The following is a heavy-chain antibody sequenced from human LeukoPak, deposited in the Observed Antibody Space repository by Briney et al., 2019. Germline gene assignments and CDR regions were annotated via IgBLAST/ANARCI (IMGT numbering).Heavy chain of an antibody. Sequence: SETLSLTCAVSGGSISSSSWWSWVRQPPGKGLEWIGEIYHSGSTNYNPSLKSRVTISVDKSKNQYSLKLSSVTAADTAVYYCASGRVWFGEPYYFDYWGQGTLVTVSS. CDR1: GGSISSSSW. CDR3: ASGRVWFGEPYYFDY. D-gene: IGHD3-10*01. J-gene: IGHJ4*02. V-gene: IGHV4-4*02. CDR2: IYHSGST.